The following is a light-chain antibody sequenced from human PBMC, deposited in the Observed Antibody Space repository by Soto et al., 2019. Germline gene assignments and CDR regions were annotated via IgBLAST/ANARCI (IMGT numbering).Light chain of an antibody. CDR2: GAS. V-gene: IGKV3-20*01. CDR3: QQYGSSPPYT. Sequence: EIVLTQSPGTLSLSPGERATLSCRASQSVSSSYLAWYQQKPGQAPRLLIYGASSRATGIPDRFSGSGSGTHFTLTISRLEPEDFAVDYCQQYGSSPPYTFGQGTKLEIK. J-gene: IGKJ2*01. CDR1: QSVSSSY.